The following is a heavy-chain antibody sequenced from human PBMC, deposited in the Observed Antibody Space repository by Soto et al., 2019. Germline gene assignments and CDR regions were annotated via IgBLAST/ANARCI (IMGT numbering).Heavy chain of an antibody. V-gene: IGHV1-2*02. CDR2: INANNGGA. Sequence: QVQLVQSGAEVKKPGASVKVSCKASGYTFTDYHIHWVRQAPGQGLEFMGWINANNGGAGSAQQFQGRVTVTRDTSITTVYMELSTLRSDDTAVYYCAREGGSETLQPSYNWFDTWGQGTLVTVSP. J-gene: IGHJ5*02. CDR3: AREGGSETLQPSYNWFDT. D-gene: IGHD6-25*01. CDR1: GYTFTDYH.